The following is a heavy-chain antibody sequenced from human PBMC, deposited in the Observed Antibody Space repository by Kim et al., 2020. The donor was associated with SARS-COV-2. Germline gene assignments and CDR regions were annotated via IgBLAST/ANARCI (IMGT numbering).Heavy chain of an antibody. D-gene: IGHD3-10*01. CDR2: ISGSGGST. CDR1: GFTFSSYA. V-gene: IGHV3-23*01. Sequence: GGSLRLSCAASGFTFSSYAMSWVRQAPGKGLEWVSAISGSGGSTYYADSVKGRFTISRDNSKNTLYLQMNSLRAEDTAVYYCANIGVVRGVITGYYYGMGVWGQGTTVTVSS. J-gene: IGHJ6*02. CDR3: ANIGVVRGVITGYYYGMGV.